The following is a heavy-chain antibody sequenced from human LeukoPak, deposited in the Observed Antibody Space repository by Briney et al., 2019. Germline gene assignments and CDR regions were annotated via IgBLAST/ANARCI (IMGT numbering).Heavy chain of an antibody. V-gene: IGHV3-33*01. Sequence: GGSLRLSCAASGFTFSSYGMHWVRQAPGKGLEWVAVIWYDGSNKYYADSVKGRFTISRDNSKNTLYLQMNSLRAEDTAVYYCARARIKRYQLLYFDYWGQGTLVTVSS. D-gene: IGHD2-2*01. CDR3: ARARIKRYQLLYFDY. CDR2: IWYDGSNK. CDR1: GFTFSSYG. J-gene: IGHJ4*02.